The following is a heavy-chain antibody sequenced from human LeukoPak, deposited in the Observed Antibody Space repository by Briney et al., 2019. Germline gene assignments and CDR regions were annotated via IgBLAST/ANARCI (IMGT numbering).Heavy chain of an antibody. J-gene: IGHJ4*02. V-gene: IGHV5-51*01. D-gene: IGHD3-10*01. Sequence: GESLKISCKGSGYSFTSHWIGWVRQMPGKGLEWMGIIYPGGSDTRYSPSFQGQVTISADKSISTAYLQWGSLKASDTAMCYCGRQGLGSFSIDNWGQGTLVTVSS. CDR3: GRQGLGSFSIDN. CDR1: GYSFTSHW. CDR2: IYPGGSDT.